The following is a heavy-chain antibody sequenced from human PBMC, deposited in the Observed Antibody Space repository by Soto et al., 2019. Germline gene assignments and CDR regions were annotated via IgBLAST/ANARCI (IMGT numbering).Heavy chain of an antibody. CDR2: IFPSETA. V-gene: IGHV4-4*02. CDR1: GDSISSPNW. D-gene: IGHD3-3*01. J-gene: IGHJ4*02. CDR3: ARDVDFGEGKT. Sequence: SETLSLTCAVSGDSISSPNWWSWVRQPPGKGLEWIGEIFPSETANYNPSLKSRVIISVDTSKNQFSLKLRSATAADTAMYYCARDVDFGEGKTWGQGTLVTVSS.